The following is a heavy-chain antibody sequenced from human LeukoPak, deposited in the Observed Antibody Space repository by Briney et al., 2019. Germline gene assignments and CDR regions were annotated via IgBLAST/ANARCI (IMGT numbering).Heavy chain of an antibody. CDR2: IKQDGSEK. V-gene: IGHV3-7*01. J-gene: IGHJ4*02. Sequence: GGSLRLSCAASGFTFSSYWMSWVRQAPGKGLEWVANIKQDGSEKYYVDSVKGRFTISRDNAKKSVYLQMNSLRAEDTAVYYCARDVRYNYGYGDFDYWDQGTLVTVSS. D-gene: IGHD5-18*01. CDR1: GFTFSSYW. CDR3: ARDVRYNYGYGDFDY.